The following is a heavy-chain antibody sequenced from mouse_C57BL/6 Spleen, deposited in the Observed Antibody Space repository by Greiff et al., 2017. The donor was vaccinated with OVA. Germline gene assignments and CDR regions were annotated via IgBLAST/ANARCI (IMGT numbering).Heavy chain of an antibody. D-gene: IGHD1-1*01. CDR2: IYPGSGST. CDR3: ARSQFITTVVSPYYFDY. CDR1: GYTFTSYW. V-gene: IGHV1-55*01. J-gene: IGHJ2*01. Sequence: QVQLQQPGAELVKPGASVKMSCKASGYTFTSYWITWVKQRPGQGLEWIGDIYPGSGSTNYNEKFKSKATLTVDTSSSTAYMQLSSLTSEDSAVYYWARSQFITTVVSPYYFDYWGQGTTLTVSS.